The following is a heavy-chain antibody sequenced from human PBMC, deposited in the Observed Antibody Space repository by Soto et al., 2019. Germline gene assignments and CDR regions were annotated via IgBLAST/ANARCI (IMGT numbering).Heavy chain of an antibody. CDR1: GFTFSSYG. Sequence: PGGSLRLSCAASGFTFSSYGMHWVRQAPGKGLEWVAVISYDGSNKYYADSVKGRFTISRDNSKNTLYLLMNSLRAEDTAVYYCAKDRARYCGGGSCYSIFDYWGQGT. V-gene: IGHV3-30*18. CDR2: ISYDGSNK. D-gene: IGHD2-15*01. J-gene: IGHJ4*02. CDR3: AKDRARYCGGGSCYSIFDY.